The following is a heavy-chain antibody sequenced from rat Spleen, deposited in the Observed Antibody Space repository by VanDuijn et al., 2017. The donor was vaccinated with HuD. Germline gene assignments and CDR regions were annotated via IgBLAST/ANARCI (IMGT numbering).Heavy chain of an antibody. J-gene: IGHJ4*01. D-gene: IGHD4-2*01. V-gene: IGHV5-31*01. CDR3: TREDWVLDV. CDR1: GFTFNNYW. CDR2: ITSAGGTT. Sequence: EVQLVESGGGLVQPGGSLKLSCEASGFTFNNYWMTWIRQAPGKGLEWVASITSAGGTTYYVDSVKGRFTISRDNAKSTLYLQMDSLRSEDTATYYCTREDWVLDVWGQGASVTVSS.